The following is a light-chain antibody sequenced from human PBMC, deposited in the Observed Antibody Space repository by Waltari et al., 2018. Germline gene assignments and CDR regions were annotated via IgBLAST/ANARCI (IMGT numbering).Light chain of an antibody. Sequence: QLVLTQSPSASASLGASVKLPCTLSSGHSSNIVAWHQQQPEKGPRFLMKVNRDGSHSKGDEIPDRFSGSSSGAERYLTISTVQSEDEAVYYCQTGGHGTWVFGGGTKLTVL. CDR2: VNRDGSH. J-gene: IGLJ3*02. CDR1: SGHSSNI. CDR3: QTGGHGTWV. V-gene: IGLV4-69*02.